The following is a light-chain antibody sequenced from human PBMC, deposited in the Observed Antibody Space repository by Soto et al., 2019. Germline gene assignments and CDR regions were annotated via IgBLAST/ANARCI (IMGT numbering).Light chain of an antibody. CDR3: QQYGSSPFT. J-gene: IGKJ3*01. CDR1: QSVSSSY. CDR2: GAX. Sequence: EIVLTQSPGTLSLSPGERAXXXXXXSQSVSSSYLAWYQQKPGQAPRLLIYGAXSXATGTPDRFSGSGSGTDFTLTISRLEPEDFAVYYCQQYGSSPFTFGPGTKVDIK. V-gene: IGKV3-20*01.